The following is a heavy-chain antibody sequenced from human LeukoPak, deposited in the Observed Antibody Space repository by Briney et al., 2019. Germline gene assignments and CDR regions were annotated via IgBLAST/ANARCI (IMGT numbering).Heavy chain of an antibody. Sequence: GGSLRLSCAASGFTFSSYGMHWVRQAPGKGLEWVAFIRYDGSNKYYADSVKGRFTISRDNSKNTLYLQVNSLRAEDTAVYYCAKAPDSGYYFDYWGQGTLVTVSS. V-gene: IGHV3-30*02. CDR2: IRYDGSNK. D-gene: IGHD6-25*01. CDR1: GFTFSSYG. J-gene: IGHJ4*02. CDR3: AKAPDSGYYFDY.